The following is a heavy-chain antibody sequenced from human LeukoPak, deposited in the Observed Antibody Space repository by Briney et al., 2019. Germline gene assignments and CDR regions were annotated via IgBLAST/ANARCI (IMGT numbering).Heavy chain of an antibody. CDR3: ARGRRLWQWLVRGNFDY. J-gene: IGHJ4*02. CDR1: GGSFSGYY. D-gene: IGHD6-19*01. V-gene: IGHV4-34*01. CDR2: INHSGST. Sequence: SETLSLTCAVYGGSFSGYYWSWIRQPPGKGLEWIGEINHSGSTNYNPSLKSRVTISVDTSKNQFSLKLSSVTAADTAVYYCARGRRLWQWLVRGNFDYWGQGTLVTVSS.